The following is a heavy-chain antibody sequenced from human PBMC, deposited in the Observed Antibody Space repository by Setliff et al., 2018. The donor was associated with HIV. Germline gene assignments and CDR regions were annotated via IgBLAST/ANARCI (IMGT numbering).Heavy chain of an antibody. CDR1: GDSISSSNW. D-gene: IGHD4-17*01. Sequence: KPSETLSLTCAVSGDSISSSNWWNWVRQPPGKGLEWIGEIHHGGTTNYNPSLKSRLSILLDKSNNQFSLKVTSVTAADTAVYYCARDTNYGDNIWAFDMWGQGTKVTVSS. J-gene: IGHJ3*02. CDR2: IHHGGTT. CDR3: ARDTNYGDNIWAFDM. V-gene: IGHV4-4*02.